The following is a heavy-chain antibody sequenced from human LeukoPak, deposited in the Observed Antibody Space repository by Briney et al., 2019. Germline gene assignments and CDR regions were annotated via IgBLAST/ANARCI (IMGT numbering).Heavy chain of an antibody. CDR3: VRDRFTDTYFDSFDV. V-gene: IGHV3-30-3*01. Sequence: GGSLRLSCGASGFTFSHYPIHWVRQVPGKGLQWVAVVSYEGIHTYYADSVKGRFTISRDNSKKMVFLQMSSLRADDTALYYRVRDRFTDTYFDSFDVWGQGAMVIVSS. J-gene: IGHJ3*01. D-gene: IGHD3-16*02. CDR2: VSYEGIHT. CDR1: GFTFSHYP.